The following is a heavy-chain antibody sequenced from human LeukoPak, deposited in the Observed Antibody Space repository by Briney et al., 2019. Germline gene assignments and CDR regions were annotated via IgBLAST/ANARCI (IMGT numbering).Heavy chain of an antibody. Sequence: GASVKVSCKASGGTFSSYAISWVRQAPGQGLEWMGGIIPIFGTANYAQKFQGRVTITTDESTSTAYMELSSLRSEDTAVYYCARGKSDSSGYYYADAFDNWGQGTMVTVSS. CDR2: IIPIFGTA. V-gene: IGHV1-69*05. D-gene: IGHD3-22*01. J-gene: IGHJ3*02. CDR1: GGTFSSYA. CDR3: ARGKSDSSGYYYADAFDN.